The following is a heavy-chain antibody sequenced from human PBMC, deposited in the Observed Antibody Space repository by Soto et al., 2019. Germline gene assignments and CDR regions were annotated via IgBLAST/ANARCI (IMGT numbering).Heavy chain of an antibody. CDR1: GFTFSSYW. J-gene: IGHJ4*02. Sequence: EVQLVESGGGLVQPGGSLRLSCAASGFTFSSYWMSWVRQAPGKGLEWVANIKQDGSEKFYVDSVKGRFTISRDNAKNSLYLQINSLRAADTAVYSCARGTVAAVAADYWCQGPLFTVSS. V-gene: IGHV3-7*01. CDR2: IKQDGSEK. D-gene: IGHD6-19*01. CDR3: ARGTVAAVAADY.